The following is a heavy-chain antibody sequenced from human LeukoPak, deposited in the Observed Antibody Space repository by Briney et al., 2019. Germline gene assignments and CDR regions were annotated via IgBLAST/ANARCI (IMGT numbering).Heavy chain of an antibody. D-gene: IGHD3-10*01. CDR3: ARESDGSGSYWDY. Sequence: GGSLRLSCAASGFTFSSSWMSWVRQAPGKGLEWVANIKQDGSEKYYVDSVKGRFTISRDNAKNSLYLQMNSLRAEDTAVYYCARESDGSGSYWDYWGQGTLVTVSS. J-gene: IGHJ4*02. V-gene: IGHV3-7*01. CDR1: GFTFSSSW. CDR2: IKQDGSEK.